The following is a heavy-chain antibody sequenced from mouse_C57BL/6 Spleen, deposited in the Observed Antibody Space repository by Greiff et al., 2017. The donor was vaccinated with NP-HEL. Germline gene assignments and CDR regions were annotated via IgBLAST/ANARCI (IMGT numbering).Heavy chain of an antibody. CDR3: ARDGELAYYFDY. J-gene: IGHJ2*01. V-gene: IGHV5-4*01. CDR1: GFTFSSYA. D-gene: IGHD2-13*01. Sequence: DVKLVESGGGLVKPGGSLKLSCAASGFTFSSYAMSWVRQTPEKRLEWVATISDGGSYTYYPDNVKGRFTISRDNAKNNRYLQMSHLKSEDTAMYYCARDGELAYYFDYWGQGTTLTVSS. CDR2: ISDGGSYT.